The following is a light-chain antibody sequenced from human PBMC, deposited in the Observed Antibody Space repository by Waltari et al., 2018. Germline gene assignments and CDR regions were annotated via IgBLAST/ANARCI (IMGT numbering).Light chain of an antibody. J-gene: IGKJ1*01. V-gene: IGKV3-11*01. CDR1: QSVSNY. Sequence: EIVLAQSPATLSLSPGERATLSCRASQSVSNYLAWYQQKPGQAPRLLIYDASIRATGIPARFSGSGSGTDFTLTISSLEPEDFAVYYCQQRSDWPKWTFGQGTKVEIK. CDR2: DAS. CDR3: QQRSDWPKWT.